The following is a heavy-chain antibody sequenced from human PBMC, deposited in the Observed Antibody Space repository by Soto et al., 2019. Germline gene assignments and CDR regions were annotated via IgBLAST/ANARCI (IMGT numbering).Heavy chain of an antibody. D-gene: IGHD3-16*01. Sequence: QVQLVESGGGVVQPGRSLRLSCAASGFTFSSYAMHWVRQAPGKGLEWVAVISYDGSNKYYADSVKGRFTISRDNSKNRVYRKMSSLRAEDTAVYYGARGYDCVRGWFDPWGQGTLVTVCS. CDR1: GFTFSSYA. CDR2: ISYDGSNK. CDR3: ARGYDCVRGWFDP. J-gene: IGHJ5*02. V-gene: IGHV3-30-3*01.